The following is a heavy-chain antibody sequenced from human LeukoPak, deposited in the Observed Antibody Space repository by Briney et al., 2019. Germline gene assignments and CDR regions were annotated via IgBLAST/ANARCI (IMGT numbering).Heavy chain of an antibody. CDR2: IGTAGDR. CDR1: GFTLSSYD. V-gene: IGHV3-13*04. Sequence: GGSLRLSCAASGFTLSSYDMHWVRQTTGKGLEWVSGIGTAGDRYYPASVSGRFTISREIAKSSLYLQMNSLRAEDTAVYFCARVGLGAVHDAFDIWGQGATVTDSS. CDR3: ARVGLGAVHDAFDI. J-gene: IGHJ3*02. D-gene: IGHD1-26*01.